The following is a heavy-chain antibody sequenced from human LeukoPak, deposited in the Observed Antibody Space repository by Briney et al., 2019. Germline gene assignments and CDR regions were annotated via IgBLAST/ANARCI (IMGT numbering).Heavy chain of an antibody. CDR2: INHSGST. Sequence: SETLSLTCAIYGGSFSGYYWSWIRQPPGKGLEWIGEINHSGSTNYNPSLKSRVTISVDTSKNQFSLKLSSVTAAHTAVYYCASRPYYYDSSGPGYGYWGQGTLVTVSS. CDR3: ASRPYYYDSSGPGYGY. CDR1: GGSFSGYY. D-gene: IGHD3-22*01. V-gene: IGHV4-34*01. J-gene: IGHJ4*02.